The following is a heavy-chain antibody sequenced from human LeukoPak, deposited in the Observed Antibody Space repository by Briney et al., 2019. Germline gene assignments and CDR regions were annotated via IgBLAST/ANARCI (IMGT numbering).Heavy chain of an antibody. D-gene: IGHD5-12*01. J-gene: IGHJ4*02. V-gene: IGHV3-21*01. CDR2: ISSTSTYI. Sequence: PGGSLRLSCAASGFTFSSYSMNWVRQAPGKGLEWVSSISSTSTYIYYADSVKGRFTISRDNAKKSLYLQMNSLRAEDSAVYYCAREMVATIPPGNWGQGTLVTVSS. CDR3: AREMVATIPPGN. CDR1: GFTFSSYS.